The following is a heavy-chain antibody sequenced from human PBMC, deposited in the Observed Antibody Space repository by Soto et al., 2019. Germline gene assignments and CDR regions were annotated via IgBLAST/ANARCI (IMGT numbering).Heavy chain of an antibody. CDR3: AAASPPDY. J-gene: IGHJ4*02. CDR2: IWHDGSNK. Sequence: QVQLVESGGGVVQPGRSLRLSCAASGFTFTSYGMHWVRQAPGKGLEWVAVIWHDGSNKYYADSVKGRFTISRDNSKNTLFLQMNSLRVDDTGVYYRAAASPPDYWGQGTLVTVSS. V-gene: IGHV3-33*01. D-gene: IGHD6-13*01. CDR1: GFTFTSYG.